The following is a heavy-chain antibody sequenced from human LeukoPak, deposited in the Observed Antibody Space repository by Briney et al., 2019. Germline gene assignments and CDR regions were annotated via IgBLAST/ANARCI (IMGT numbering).Heavy chain of an antibody. J-gene: IGHJ6*03. V-gene: IGHV3-7*01. D-gene: IGHD3-9*01. CDR1: GFTFSSNW. Sequence: PGGSLRLSCAASGFTFSSNWMSWVRQAPGKGLEWVANIKEDGSEKYYVDSVKGRFTISRDNSKNTLYLQMNSLRAEDTAVYYCAKDANRLRYFDWYYYYYYMDVWGKGTTVTISS. CDR3: AKDANRLRYFDWYYYYYYMDV. CDR2: IKEDGSEK.